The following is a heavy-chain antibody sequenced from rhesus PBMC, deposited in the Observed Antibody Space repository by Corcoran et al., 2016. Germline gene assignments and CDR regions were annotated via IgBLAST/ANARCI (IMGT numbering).Heavy chain of an antibody. V-gene: IGHV1-200*01. J-gene: IGHJ3*01. CDR2: NNPNNGNT. Sequence: QVQLVQSGAEVKKPGTSVKLSCKASGYTFTSYYINWVRQAPGQVLEWMGWNNPNNGNTDYEQNFQGIVTMTRDTSTSTAYMELNSLRSEDTAVYYCARGDCDCSGGVCYEHYAFDFWGQGLRVTVSS. D-gene: IGHD2-8*01. CDR3: ARGDCDCSGGVCYEHYAFDF. CDR1: GYTFTSYY.